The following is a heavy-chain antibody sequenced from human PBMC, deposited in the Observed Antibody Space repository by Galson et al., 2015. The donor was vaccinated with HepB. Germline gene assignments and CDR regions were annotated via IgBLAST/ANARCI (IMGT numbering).Heavy chain of an antibody. CDR1: GYTFTSYG. J-gene: IGHJ3*02. D-gene: IGHD1-7*01. CDR2: ISAYNGNT. V-gene: IGHV1-18*04. Sequence: SVKVSCKASGYTFTSYGISWVRQAPGQGLEWMGWISAYNGNTNYAQKLQGRVTMTTDTSTSTAYMELRSLRSDDAAVYYCARDLDGDITGTTDDAFDIWGRGTMVTVSS. CDR3: ARDLDGDITGTTDDAFDI.